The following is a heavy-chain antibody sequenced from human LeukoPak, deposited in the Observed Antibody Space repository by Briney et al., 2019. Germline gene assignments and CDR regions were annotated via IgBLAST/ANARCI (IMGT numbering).Heavy chain of an antibody. V-gene: IGHV3-48*01. CDR3: ATSLSGSPRYYYYYMDV. J-gene: IGHJ6*03. CDR1: GFTFSTYS. Sequence: GGSLRLSCAASGFTFSTYSMNWVRQAPGKGLEWVSYISISSGIIYYADSVKGRFTISRDNSKNTLYLQMNSLRAEDTAVYYCATSLSGSPRYYYYYMDVWGKGTTVTISS. CDR2: ISISSGII. D-gene: IGHD3-10*01.